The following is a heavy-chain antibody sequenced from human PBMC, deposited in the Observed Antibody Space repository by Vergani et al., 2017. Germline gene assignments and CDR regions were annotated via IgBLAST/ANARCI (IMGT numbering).Heavy chain of an antibody. Sequence: QVHLVESGGGVVQPGRSLRLPCVVSGFTSSYYGMHWVRQAPGKGLEWVAVISYDGTQKYYADSVKGRFTISRDNSKSTLYLQMNSLRTEDTAVYYCATKSCGTPGCQIGYFREWGQGTLFTVSS. CDR3: ATKSCGTPGCQIGYFRE. D-gene: IGHD2-15*01. V-gene: IGHV3-30*03. J-gene: IGHJ1*01. CDR1: GFTSSYYG. CDR2: ISYDGTQK.